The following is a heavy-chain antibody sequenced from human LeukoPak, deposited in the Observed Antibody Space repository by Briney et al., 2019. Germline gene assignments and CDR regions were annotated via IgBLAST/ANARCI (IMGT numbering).Heavy chain of an antibody. D-gene: IGHD2-2*01. Sequence: SETLSLTCAVYGGSFSGYYWSWIRQPPGKGLEWIGEINHSGSTNYNPSLKSRVNISVDTSKNQFSLKLSSVTAADTAVYYCARGLPPLYCSSTSCYDPFDYWGQGTLVTVSS. J-gene: IGHJ4*02. V-gene: IGHV4-34*01. CDR1: GGSFSGYY. CDR3: ARGLPPLYCSSTSCYDPFDY. CDR2: INHSGST.